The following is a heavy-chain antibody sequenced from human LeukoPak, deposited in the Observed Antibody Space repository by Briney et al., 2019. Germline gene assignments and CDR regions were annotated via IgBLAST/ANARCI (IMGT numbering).Heavy chain of an antibody. CDR1: GYTFTGYY. D-gene: IGHD2-15*01. Sequence: ASVKVSCKASGYTFTGYYMHWVRQAPGQGLEWMGWINPNSGGTNYAQKFQGWVTMTRDTSISTAYMELSSLRSEDTAVYYCARGPSLGLSYYYYYMDVWGKGTTVTVSS. J-gene: IGHJ6*03. CDR2: INPNSGGT. V-gene: IGHV1-2*04. CDR3: ARGPSLGLSYYYYYMDV.